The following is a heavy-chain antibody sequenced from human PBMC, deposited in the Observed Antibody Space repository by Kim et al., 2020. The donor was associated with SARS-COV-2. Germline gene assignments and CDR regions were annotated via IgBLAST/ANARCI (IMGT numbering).Heavy chain of an antibody. CDR1: GFTFSSYW. J-gene: IGHJ4*02. CDR2: INSDGSST. V-gene: IGHV3-74*01. D-gene: IGHD3-22*01. Sequence: GGSLRLSCAASGFTFSSYWMHWVRQAPGKGLVWVSRINSDGSSTSYADSVKGRFTISRDNAKNTLYLQMNSLRAEDTAVYYCARGARVYYYDSSGYYYFDYWGQGTLVTVSS. CDR3: ARGARVYYYDSSGYYYFDY.